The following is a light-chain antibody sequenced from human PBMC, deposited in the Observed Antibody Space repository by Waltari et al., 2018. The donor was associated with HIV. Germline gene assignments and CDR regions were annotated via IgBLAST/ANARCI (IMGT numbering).Light chain of an antibody. Sequence: DIVMIQSPDSLAVSLGERATINCKSSQSVFYNFNNKSNLTWYQQRPRQLPELLIYWASTRESGLPDRFSGSGSGTDFTLTISSLQSEDVAVYSCHQYYTTPYTFGQGTKLEIK. CDR1: QSVFYNFNNKSN. V-gene: IGKV4-1*01. CDR3: HQYYTTPYT. CDR2: WAS. J-gene: IGKJ2*01.